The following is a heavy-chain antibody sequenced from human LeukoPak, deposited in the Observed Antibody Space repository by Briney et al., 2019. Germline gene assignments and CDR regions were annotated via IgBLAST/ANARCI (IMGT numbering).Heavy chain of an antibody. CDR3: TILYGGYLRDY. Sequence: PGGSLRLSCAASGFTFSSYWMSWVRQAPGKGLEWVSYISSSGSFIYYADSVKGRFTISRDNAKNSLYLQMNSLRAEDTAVYYCTILYGGYLRDYWGQGTLVTVSS. J-gene: IGHJ4*02. V-gene: IGHV3-21*05. CDR1: GFTFSSYW. D-gene: IGHD5-12*01. CDR2: ISSSGSFI.